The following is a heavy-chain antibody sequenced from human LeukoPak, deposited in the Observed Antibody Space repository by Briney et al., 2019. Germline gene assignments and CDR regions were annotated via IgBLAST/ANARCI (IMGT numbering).Heavy chain of an antibody. D-gene: IGHD3-10*01. CDR3: ARDDYGSGSYYVY. CDR1: GYIFTSYY. J-gene: IGHJ4*02. Sequence: ASVKVSCKASGYIFTSYYIHWIRQAPGQGLEWMGWINPNNGATKYAQKLQGRVTMTRDTSISTAYMELRRLKSVDTAVYYCARDDYGSGSYYVYWGQGTLVTASS. CDR2: INPNNGAT. V-gene: IGHV1-2*02.